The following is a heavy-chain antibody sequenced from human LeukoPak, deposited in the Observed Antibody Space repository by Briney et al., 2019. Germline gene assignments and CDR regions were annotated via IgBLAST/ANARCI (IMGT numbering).Heavy chain of an antibody. CDR1: GYTFTSYD. D-gene: IGHD2-21*01. V-gene: IGHV1-8*01. CDR2: MNPNSGDT. J-gene: IGHJ4*02. CDR3: TRSVRNGHIDY. Sequence: ASVKVSCKASGYTFTSYDINWVRQATGQGLEWMGWMNPNSGDTGYAQKFQGRVTMTRSTSISTAYMELSSLRFEDTAVYYCTRSVRNGHIDYWGQGTLVTVSS.